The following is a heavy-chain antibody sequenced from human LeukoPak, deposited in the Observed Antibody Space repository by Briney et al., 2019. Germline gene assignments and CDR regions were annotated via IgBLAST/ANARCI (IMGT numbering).Heavy chain of an antibody. Sequence: SETLSLTCAVSGYSISSGYYWSWIRQPAGKGLEWIGRIYTSGSTNYNPSLKSRVTMSVDTSKNQFSLKLSSVTAADTAGYYCARGPMFFGVAYCDYWGQGTLVTVSS. D-gene: IGHD3-3*01. CDR3: ARGPMFFGVAYCDY. CDR1: GYSISSGYY. V-gene: IGHV4-4*07. CDR2: IYTSGST. J-gene: IGHJ4*02.